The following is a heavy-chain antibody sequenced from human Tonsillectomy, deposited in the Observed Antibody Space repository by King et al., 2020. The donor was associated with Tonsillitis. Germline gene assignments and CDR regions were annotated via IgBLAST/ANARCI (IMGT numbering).Heavy chain of an antibody. V-gene: IGHV4-59*01. J-gene: IGHJ6*03. CDR1: GGSISSYY. CDR2: IYYSGST. Sequence: QLQESGPGLVKPSETLSLTCTVSGGSISSYYWSWIRQPPGKGLEWIGYIYYSGSTNYNPSLKSRFTISVDTSKNQFSLKLSSVTAADTAVYYCARALHRSSTSCYFYYYMDVWGKGTTVTVSS. D-gene: IGHD2-2*01. CDR3: ARALHRSSTSCYFYYYMDV.